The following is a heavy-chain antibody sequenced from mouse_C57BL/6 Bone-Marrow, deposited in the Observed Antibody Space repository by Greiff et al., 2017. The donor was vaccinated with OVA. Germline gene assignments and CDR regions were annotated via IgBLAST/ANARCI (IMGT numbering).Heavy chain of an antibody. Sequence: EVQLQQSVAELVRPGASVKLSCTASGFTIKNTYMHWVKQRPEQGLEWIGRIDPANGNTNYAPKFQGKATITADTSSNTAYLQLSSLTSEDTAIYYCARSYYSNSGLAYWGQGTLVTVSA. CDR2: IDPANGNT. D-gene: IGHD2-5*01. J-gene: IGHJ3*01. CDR3: ARSYYSNSGLAY. V-gene: IGHV14-3*01. CDR1: GFTIKNTY.